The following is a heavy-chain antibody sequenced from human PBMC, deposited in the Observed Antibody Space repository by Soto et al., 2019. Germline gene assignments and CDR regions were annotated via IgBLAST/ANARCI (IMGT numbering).Heavy chain of an antibody. D-gene: IGHD1-1*01. Sequence: GELLKISCKGSGYSFTRYLNSWVRQVPGKGLEWTGKIDPSDSYTNYSPSFQGHVTISADKSISTAYLQWSSLKASDTAMYYCARSNSPEYYYCYCMDVWGQGTTVTVSS. J-gene: IGHJ6*02. V-gene: IGHV5-10-1*01. CDR2: IDPSDSYT. CDR3: ARSNSPEYYYCYCMDV. CDR1: GYSFTRYL.